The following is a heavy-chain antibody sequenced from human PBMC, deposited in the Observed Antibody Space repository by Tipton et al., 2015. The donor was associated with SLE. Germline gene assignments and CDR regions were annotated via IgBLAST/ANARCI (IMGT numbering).Heavy chain of an antibody. D-gene: IGHD3-10*01. Sequence: TLSLTCTVSGFSISSSSYTWGWIRQPPGKGLEWIGTIHYSGTTYYNPSLRSRVTISVDTSKNQISLKLTSVTAADTAVYYCTRGGHTYGLLGSAYFDYWGQGTLVTVSS. CDR3: TRGGHTYGLLGSAYFDY. CDR2: IHYSGTT. CDR1: GFSISSSSYT. J-gene: IGHJ4*02. V-gene: IGHV4-39*07.